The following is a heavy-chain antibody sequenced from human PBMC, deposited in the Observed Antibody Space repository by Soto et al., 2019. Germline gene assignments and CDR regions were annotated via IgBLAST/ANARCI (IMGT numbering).Heavy chain of an antibody. CDR3: ARVAYLYYYGSGSSMIYFDY. CDR1: GGSVSSGSYY. J-gene: IGHJ4*02. Sequence: SETLSLTCTVSGGSVSSGSYYWSWIRQPPGKGLEWIGYIYYSGSTNYNPSLKSRVTISVDTSKNQFSLKLSSVTAADTAVYYCARVAYLYYYGSGSSMIYFDYWGQGTLVTVSS. CDR2: IYYSGST. V-gene: IGHV4-61*01. D-gene: IGHD3-10*01.